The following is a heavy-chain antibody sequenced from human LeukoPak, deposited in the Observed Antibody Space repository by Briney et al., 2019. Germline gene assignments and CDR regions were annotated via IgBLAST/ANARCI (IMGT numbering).Heavy chain of an antibody. D-gene: IGHD6-13*01. CDR3: AKDEDSSGWYVHFQH. V-gene: IGHV3-74*01. CDR1: GFSFSSSW. J-gene: IGHJ1*01. CDR2: INGSTT. Sequence: GGSLRLSCAASGFSFSSSWMHWVRQAPGKGLVWVSRINGSTTNYADSVKGRFTISRDNSKNTLYLQMNSLRAEDTAVYYCAKDEDSSGWYVHFQHWGQGTLVTVSS.